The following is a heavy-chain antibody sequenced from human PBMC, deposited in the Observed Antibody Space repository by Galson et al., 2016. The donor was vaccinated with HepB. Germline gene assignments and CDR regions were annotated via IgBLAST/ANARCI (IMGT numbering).Heavy chain of an antibody. Sequence: SLRLSCAASGFTFSSYSMNWVRQAPGKGLEWVSYISSGSSTIYYADSVKGRFTISRDNAKNSLYLQMNSLRDEDTDVYYCAKRVWGLDAFDIWGQGTMVTVSS. V-gene: IGHV3-48*02. CDR3: AKRVWGLDAFDI. D-gene: IGHD7-27*01. J-gene: IGHJ3*02. CDR2: ISSGSSTI. CDR1: GFTFSSYS.